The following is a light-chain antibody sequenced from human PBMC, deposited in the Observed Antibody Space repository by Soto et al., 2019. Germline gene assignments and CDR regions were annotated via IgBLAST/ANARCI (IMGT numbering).Light chain of an antibody. Sequence: DIQMTQSPSFVSASVGDRVTITCLASQSIDNWLAWYQQKPGKAPKLLIYDASTLESGVSSGFSGSGSGTEFTLTISSLQPDDFATYYCQQFNSYPITFGQGTRLEIK. CDR2: DAS. CDR3: QQFNSYPIT. J-gene: IGKJ5*01. V-gene: IGKV1-5*01. CDR1: QSIDNW.